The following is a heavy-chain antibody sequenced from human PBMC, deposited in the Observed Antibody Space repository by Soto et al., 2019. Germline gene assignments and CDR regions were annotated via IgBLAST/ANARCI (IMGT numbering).Heavy chain of an antibody. CDR3: VKGGTNEDLLTHVY. J-gene: IGHJ4*02. CDR2: MSYDGNNE. CDR1: GFTFSSYV. Sequence: GGSLRLSCEASGFTFSSYVMHWVRQAPGKGLEWVAVMSYDGNNEYYADSVKGRFTISRDNSKNTVYLQMNSLRAEDTAVYFCVKGGTNEDLLTHVYWGQGSLVTVSS. V-gene: IGHV3-30*18. D-gene: IGHD3-9*01.